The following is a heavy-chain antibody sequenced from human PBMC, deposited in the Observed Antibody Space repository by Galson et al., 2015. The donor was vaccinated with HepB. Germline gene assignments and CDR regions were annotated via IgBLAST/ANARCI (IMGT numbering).Heavy chain of an antibody. V-gene: IGHV3-74*01. CDR3: ANLKTYYDILTGYPHRDY. J-gene: IGHJ4*02. Sequence: SLRLSCAASGFSFSRYWMHWVRQAPGKGLVWVSRINGDGRTTSYADSVKGRFTISRDNAKNTLYLQMNSLRAEDTAGYYCANLKTYYDILTGYPHRDYWGQGILVTVSS. CDR2: INGDGRTT. D-gene: IGHD3-9*01. CDR1: GFSFSRYW.